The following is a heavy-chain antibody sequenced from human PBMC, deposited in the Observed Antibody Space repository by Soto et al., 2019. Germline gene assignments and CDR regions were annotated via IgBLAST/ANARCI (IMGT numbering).Heavy chain of an antibody. D-gene: IGHD3-22*01. Sequence: ASVKVSCKASGYTFTSYGISWVRQAPGQGLEWMGWLSAYNGNTNYAQKLQGRVTMTTDTSTSTAYMELRSLRSDDTAVYYCAIEGHDYYPMPLHGMDVWGQGTTVTVSS. CDR1: GYTFTSYG. V-gene: IGHV1-18*04. CDR3: AIEGHDYYPMPLHGMDV. J-gene: IGHJ6*02. CDR2: LSAYNGNT.